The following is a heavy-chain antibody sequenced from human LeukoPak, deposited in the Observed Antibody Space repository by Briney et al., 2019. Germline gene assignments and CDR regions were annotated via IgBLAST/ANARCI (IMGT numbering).Heavy chain of an antibody. CDR1: GFTLSSYA. V-gene: IGHV3-30*04. J-gene: IGHJ4*02. CDR2: ISYDGSNK. CDR3: ARAAYDILTGSYNFYFDY. D-gene: IGHD3-9*01. Sequence: GRSLRLSCAASGFTLSSYAMHWVRQAPGKGLEWVAVISYDGSNKYYADSVKGRFTISRDNSKNTLYLQMNSLRAEDTAVYYCARAAYDILTGSYNFYFDYWGQGTLVTVSS.